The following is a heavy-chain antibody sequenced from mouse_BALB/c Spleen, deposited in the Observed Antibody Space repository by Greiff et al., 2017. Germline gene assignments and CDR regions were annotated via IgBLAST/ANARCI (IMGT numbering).Heavy chain of an antibody. CDR1: GYTFTSYT. D-gene: IGHD2-1*01. V-gene: IGHV1-4*02. J-gene: IGHJ2*01. CDR2: INPSSGYT. Sequence: VQLQQSAAELARPGASVKMSCKASGYTFTSYTMHWVKQRPGQGLEWIGYINPSSGYTEYNQKFKDKTTLTADKSSSTAYMQLSSLTSEDSAVYYCARWRGNYPLDYWGQGTTLTVSS. CDR3: ARWRGNYPLDY.